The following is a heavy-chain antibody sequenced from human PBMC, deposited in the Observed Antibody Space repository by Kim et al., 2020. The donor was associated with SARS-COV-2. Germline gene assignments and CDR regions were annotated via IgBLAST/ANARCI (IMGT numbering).Heavy chain of an antibody. D-gene: IGHD3-22*01. Sequence: SVKVSCKASGFTFTNSAVQWVRQVRGQHPEWIGWIVVGSGKTNYAQKFQERVTISRDMSTSTAYMDLSSLRSEDTAVYYCAAGTEINYYDSDTYPGGFDCWGQGTLVTVSS. CDR3: AAGTEINYYDSDTYPGGFDC. CDR2: IVVGSGKT. J-gene: IGHJ4*02. V-gene: IGHV1-58*01. CDR1: GFTFTNSA.